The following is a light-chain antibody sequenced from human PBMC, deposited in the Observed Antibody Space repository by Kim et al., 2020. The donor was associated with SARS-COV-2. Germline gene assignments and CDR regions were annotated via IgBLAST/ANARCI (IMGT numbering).Light chain of an antibody. V-gene: IGLV3-1*01. Sequence: SYELTQPPSVSVSPGQTASIACSGDRLGDKYACWYQQKPGQSPVLVIYQDSKRPSGIPERFSGSNSGNTATLTISETQAMDEADYYCQAWDNSAVVFGGGTQLTVL. CDR3: QAWDNSAVV. CDR2: QDS. J-gene: IGLJ2*01. CDR1: RLGDKY.